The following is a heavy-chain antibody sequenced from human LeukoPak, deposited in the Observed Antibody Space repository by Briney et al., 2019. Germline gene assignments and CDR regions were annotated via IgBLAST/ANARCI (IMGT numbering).Heavy chain of an antibody. CDR2: ISHSGST. Sequence: PSETLSLTCAVYGGSFSGYYWSWIRQPPGKGLEWIGEISHSGSTNYNPSLKSRVTISVDTSKNQFSLKLSSVTAADTAVYYCARGPRYYDILTGYVVGYFQHWGQGTLVTVSS. CDR1: GGSFSGYY. V-gene: IGHV4-34*01. CDR3: ARGPRYYDILTGYVVGYFQH. J-gene: IGHJ1*01. D-gene: IGHD3-9*01.